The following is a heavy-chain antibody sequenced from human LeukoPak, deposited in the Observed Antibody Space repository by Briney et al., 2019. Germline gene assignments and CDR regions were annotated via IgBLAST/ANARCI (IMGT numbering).Heavy chain of an antibody. Sequence: SETLSLTYTVSGGSISSYYWSWIRQPAGKGLEWIGRIYTSGSPNSNPSLQSRVTMSVDRSKNQFSLKLSSVTAADTAVYYCAREEYSSSWSPYDYWGQGTLVTVSS. J-gene: IGHJ4*02. V-gene: IGHV4-4*07. D-gene: IGHD6-13*01. CDR2: IYTSGSP. CDR3: AREEYSSSWSPYDY. CDR1: GGSISSYY.